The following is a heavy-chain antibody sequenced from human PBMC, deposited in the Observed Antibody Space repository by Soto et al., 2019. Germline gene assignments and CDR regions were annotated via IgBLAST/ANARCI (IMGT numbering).Heavy chain of an antibody. J-gene: IGHJ4*02. D-gene: IGHD2-21*02. CDR2: ISAYSGDT. Sequence: QVQLVQSGAEVKKPGASVNVSCMASGYTFSSSGFTWVRQAPGQGLEWMGWISAYSGDTRYAQNLQGRVSLTTDTSASTAYMELRSLRSDDTAVYYCARGPKLDCFYYYDYWGQGTQVTVSS. V-gene: IGHV1-18*01. CDR3: ARGPKLDCFYYYDY. CDR1: GYTFSSSG.